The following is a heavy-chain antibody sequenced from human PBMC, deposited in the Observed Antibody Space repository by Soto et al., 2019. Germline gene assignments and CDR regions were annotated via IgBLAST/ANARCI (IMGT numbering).Heavy chain of an antibody. D-gene: IGHD4-17*01. Sequence: EVQVLESGGGLVQPGGSLRLSCAASGFTFSNYAMSWVRQAPGKGLEWVSTISGSGDNTDYLDSVKGRFTISRDNSKNTLYLQMNSLRDEDTDVYYGAKDPLTVTPYFDYWGQGTLVTVSS. CDR3: AKDPLTVTPYFDY. V-gene: IGHV3-23*01. CDR2: ISGSGDNT. J-gene: IGHJ4*02. CDR1: GFTFSNYA.